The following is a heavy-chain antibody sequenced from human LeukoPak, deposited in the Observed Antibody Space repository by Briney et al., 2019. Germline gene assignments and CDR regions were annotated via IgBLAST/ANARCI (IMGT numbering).Heavy chain of an antibody. V-gene: IGHV3-7*03. D-gene: IGHD3-22*01. CDR1: GFTFSSNW. CDR3: AKEYYYYDSSGPDY. Sequence: GGSLRLSCAASGFTFSSNWMSWVRQAPGKGLEWVANIKTDGSEKYYVDSVKGRFTISRDNAKNSLYLQMNSLRAEDTAVYYCAKEYYYYDSSGPDYWGQGTLVTVSS. J-gene: IGHJ4*02. CDR2: IKTDGSEK.